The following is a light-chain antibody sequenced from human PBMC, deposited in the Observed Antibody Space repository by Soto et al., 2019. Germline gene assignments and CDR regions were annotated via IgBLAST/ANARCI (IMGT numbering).Light chain of an antibody. CDR3: RSYTSSSTYVV. V-gene: IGLV2-14*01. J-gene: IGLJ2*01. Sequence: QSVLTQPASVSGSPGQSITISCTGTSSDVGGYNYVSWYQQHPGTAPKLLIYDVSNRPSGVSNRFSGSKSGNTASLTISGLQAEDEAEYYCRSYTSSSTYVVFGGGTKLTVL. CDR1: SSDVGGYNY. CDR2: DVS.